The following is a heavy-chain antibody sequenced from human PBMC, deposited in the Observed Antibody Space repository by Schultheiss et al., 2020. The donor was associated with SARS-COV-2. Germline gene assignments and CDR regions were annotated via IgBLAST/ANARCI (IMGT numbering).Heavy chain of an antibody. CDR2: IKSKTDGGTT. D-gene: IGHD1-14*01. Sequence: GESLKISCAASGFTFSSYSMHWVRQAPGKGLEWVGRIKSKTDGGTTDYAAPVKGRFTISRDNSKNTLYLQMNSLRAEDTAVYYCARDLLRAVGISMGDYWGQGTLVTVSS. CDR1: GFTFSSYS. V-gene: IGHV3-15*01. J-gene: IGHJ4*02. CDR3: ARDLLRAVGISMGDY.